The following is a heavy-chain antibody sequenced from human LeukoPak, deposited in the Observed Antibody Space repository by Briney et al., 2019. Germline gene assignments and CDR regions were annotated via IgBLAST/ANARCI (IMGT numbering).Heavy chain of an antibody. D-gene: IGHD3-22*01. J-gene: IGHJ5*02. CDR3: AREKRYYYDNSGWENWFDP. CDR1: GGSISSGSYY. Sequence: SETLSLTCTVSGGSISSGSYYWSWIRQPAGKGLEWIGRIYTSGCTNYNPSLKSRVTISVDTAKNQLSLKLSSVTAADTAVYYCAREKRYYYDNSGWENWFDPWGQGTLVTVPS. V-gene: IGHV4-61*02. CDR2: IYTSGCT.